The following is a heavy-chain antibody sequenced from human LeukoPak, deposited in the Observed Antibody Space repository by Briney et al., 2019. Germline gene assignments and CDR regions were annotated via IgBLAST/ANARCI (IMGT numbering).Heavy chain of an antibody. CDR1: GGSISSNY. CDR3: AREGRDIVVVPAAKAGPYYYYYYMDV. Sequence: WETLSLTCTVSGGSISSNYWSWIRQPPGKGLGGIGYIYYSGSTNYNHSLKSRVTISVDTSKNQFSLKLSSVTAADTAVYYCAREGRDIVVVPAAKAGPYYYYYYMDVWGKGTTVTVSS. J-gene: IGHJ6*03. V-gene: IGHV4-59*01. D-gene: IGHD2-2*01. CDR2: IYYSGST.